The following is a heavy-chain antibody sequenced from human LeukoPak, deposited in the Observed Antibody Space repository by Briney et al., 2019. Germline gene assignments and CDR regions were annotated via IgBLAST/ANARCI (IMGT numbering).Heavy chain of an antibody. D-gene: IGHD6-13*01. CDR3: AKDRASALDY. J-gene: IGHJ4*02. Sequence: GGSPRLSCAASGFTFSSYSMNWVRQAPGKGLEWVSSICSTSRCIFYADSVKGRFTISRDNSKNTLYLQMNSLRVEDTAVYYCAKDRASALDYWGQGTLVTVSS. CDR2: ICSTSRCI. V-gene: IGHV3-21*04. CDR1: GFTFSSYS.